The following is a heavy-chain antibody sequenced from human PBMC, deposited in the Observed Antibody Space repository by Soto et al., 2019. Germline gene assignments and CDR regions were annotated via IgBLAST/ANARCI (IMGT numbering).Heavy chain of an antibody. V-gene: IGHV3-48*02. CDR1: GFTFSSYS. Sequence: ESGGGLVQPGGSLRLSCAASGFTFSSYSMNWVRQAPGKGLEWVSYISSSSSTIYYADSVKGRFTISRDNAKNSLYLQMNSLRDEDTAVYYCARDKGYGDYPFYYYYGMDVWGQGTTVTVSS. CDR2: ISSSSSTI. D-gene: IGHD4-17*01. J-gene: IGHJ6*02. CDR3: ARDKGYGDYPFYYYYGMDV.